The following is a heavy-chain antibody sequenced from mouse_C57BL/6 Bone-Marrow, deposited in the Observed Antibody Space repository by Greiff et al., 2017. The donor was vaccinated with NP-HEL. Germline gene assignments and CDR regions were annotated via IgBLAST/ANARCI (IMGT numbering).Heavy chain of an antibody. J-gene: IGHJ2*01. CDR2: ISDGGSYT. CDR3: ARDRGNYYGSSYVGYYFDY. D-gene: IGHD1-1*01. Sequence: EVKVVESGGGLVKPGGSLKLSCAASGFTFSSYAMSWVRQTPEKRLEWVATISDGGSYTYYPDNVKGRFPISRDNAKNHLYLQMSHLRSEDTAMYYCARDRGNYYGSSYVGYYFDYGGQGTTLTVSS. CDR1: GFTFSSYA. V-gene: IGHV5-4*03.